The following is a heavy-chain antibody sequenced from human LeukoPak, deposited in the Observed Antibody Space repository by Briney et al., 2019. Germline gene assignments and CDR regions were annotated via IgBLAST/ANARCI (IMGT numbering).Heavy chain of an antibody. CDR2: INPNSGGT. D-gene: IGHD3-10*01. CDR3: ARERYYYGSGRTSYYFDY. Sequence: ASVKVSCKASGYTFTGYYMHWVRQAPGQGLEWMGWINPNSGGTNYARKFQGRVTMTRDTSISTAYMELSRLRSDDTAVYYCARERYYYGSGRTSYYFDYWGQGTLVTVSS. J-gene: IGHJ4*02. V-gene: IGHV1-2*02. CDR1: GYTFTGYY.